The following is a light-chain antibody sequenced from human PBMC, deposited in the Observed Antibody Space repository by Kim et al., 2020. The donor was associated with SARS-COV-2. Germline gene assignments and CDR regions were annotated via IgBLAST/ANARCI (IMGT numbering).Light chain of an antibody. J-gene: IGKJ2*03. Sequence: DTQMTQSPSTLSASVGDRVTITCRASQSISNWLAWYQQRPGKAPDLLIYMSSSLQSGVPSRFSGSGSGTEFTLTISSLQPDDFATYYCQQYNAYSPYSFGQGTKLEI. CDR3: QQYNAYSPYS. V-gene: IGKV1-5*03. CDR1: QSISNW. CDR2: MSS.